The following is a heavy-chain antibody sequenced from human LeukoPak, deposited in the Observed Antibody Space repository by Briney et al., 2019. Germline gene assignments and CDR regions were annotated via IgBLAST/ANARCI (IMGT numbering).Heavy chain of an antibody. CDR2: INHSGST. J-gene: IGHJ5*01. V-gene: IGHV4-34*01. CDR3: ARIRPGQFYDNNWYRRLNWFDP. Sequence: GSLRLSCAASGFTFSSYWMSWVRQPPGKGLEWIGEINHSGSTNYNPSLKSRVTISVDTSKNQFSLKLSSVTAADTAVYYCARIRPGQFYDNNWYRRLNWFDPWGQGTLGTVSS. D-gene: IGHD3-22*01. CDR1: GFTFSSYW.